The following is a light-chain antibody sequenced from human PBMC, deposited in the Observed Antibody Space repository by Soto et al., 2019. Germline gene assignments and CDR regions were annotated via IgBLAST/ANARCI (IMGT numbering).Light chain of an antibody. CDR3: HQSYSTPRT. J-gene: IGKJ2*02. CDR2: AAS. CDR1: QSISSY. V-gene: IGKV1-39*01. Sequence: DIQMTQSPSSLSASVGDRVNITCRASQSISSYLNWYQQKPGKAPNLLIYAASILQSGVPSRFTGSGSGTSFTLTISSLQPEDFACYFCHQSYSTPRTFGQGTNLEI.